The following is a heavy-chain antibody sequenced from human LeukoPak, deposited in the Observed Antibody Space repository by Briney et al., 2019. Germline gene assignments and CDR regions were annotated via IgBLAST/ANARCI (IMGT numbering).Heavy chain of an antibody. CDR1: GFTFSTYW. V-gene: IGHV3-23*01. J-gene: IGHJ6*02. CDR2: ISGSGGST. Sequence: GGSLRLSCAASGFTFSTYWMSWVRQAPGKGLEWVSAISGSGGSTYYADSVKGRFTISRDNSKNTLYLQMNSLRAEDTAVYYCAKDMGYCSGGSCYSGYYYGMDVWGQGTTVTVSS. CDR3: AKDMGYCSGGSCYSGYYYGMDV. D-gene: IGHD2-15*01.